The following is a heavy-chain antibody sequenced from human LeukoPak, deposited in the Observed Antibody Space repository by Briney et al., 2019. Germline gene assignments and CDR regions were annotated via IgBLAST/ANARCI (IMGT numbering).Heavy chain of an antibody. CDR2: IKSKTDGGTT. Sequence: GGSLRLSCAASGFTFSNAWMSWVRQAPGKGLEWIGRIKSKTDGGTTDYAAPVKGRFTISRDDSKNTLYLQMNSLKTEDTAVYYCTTGIRLRNYYDSSGPSYFDYWGQGTLVTVSS. V-gene: IGHV3-15*01. CDR3: TTGIRLRNYYDSSGPSYFDY. D-gene: IGHD3-22*01. J-gene: IGHJ4*02. CDR1: GFTFSNAW.